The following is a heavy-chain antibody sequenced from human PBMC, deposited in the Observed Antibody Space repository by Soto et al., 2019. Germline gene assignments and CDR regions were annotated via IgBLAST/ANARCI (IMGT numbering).Heavy chain of an antibody. CDR3: ARDRPYDFWSGYEDY. J-gene: IGHJ4*02. Sequence: QVQLVQSGAAVKKPGASVKVSCKASGYTFTSYGISWVRQAPGQGLEWMGWISAYNGNTNYAQKLQGRVTMTTDTSTSTAYMELRRLRSDDTAVYYCARDRPYDFWSGYEDYWGQGTLVTVSS. D-gene: IGHD3-3*01. V-gene: IGHV1-18*01. CDR2: ISAYNGNT. CDR1: GYTFTSYG.